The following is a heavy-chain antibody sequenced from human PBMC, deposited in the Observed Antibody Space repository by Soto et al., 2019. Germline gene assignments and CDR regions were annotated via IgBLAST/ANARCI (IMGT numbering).Heavy chain of an antibody. CDR1: GGTFSSYA. CDR3: ARDPGIAAAGQLYYYYGMDV. V-gene: IGHV1-69*01. J-gene: IGHJ6*02. Sequence: QVQLVQSGAEVKKPGSSVKVSCKASGGTFSSYAISWVRQAPGQGLEWMGGIIPIFGTANYAQKFQGRVTITADESTSTAYMELSSLRSEDTAVYYCARDPGIAAAGQLYYYYGMDVWGQGTTVTVSS. CDR2: IIPIFGTA. D-gene: IGHD6-13*01.